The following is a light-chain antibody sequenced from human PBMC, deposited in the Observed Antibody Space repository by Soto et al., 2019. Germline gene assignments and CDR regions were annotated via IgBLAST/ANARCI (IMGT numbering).Light chain of an antibody. CDR2: EVN. Sequence: QAALTQPASVSGSPGQSITISCTGTSSDVGSYNLVSWYQQHPGKAPKLMIYEVNKRPSGVSNRFSGSKSGNTASLTISGLQAEDEVDYYCCSYAGRSTLYVFGTGSKLTVL. V-gene: IGLV2-23*02. J-gene: IGLJ1*01. CDR3: CSYAGRSTLYV. CDR1: SSDVGSYNL.